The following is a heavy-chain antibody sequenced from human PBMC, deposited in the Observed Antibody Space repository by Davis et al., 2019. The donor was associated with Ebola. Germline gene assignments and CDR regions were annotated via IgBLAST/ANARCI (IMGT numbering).Heavy chain of an antibody. CDR1: GGSISSSSYY. D-gene: IGHD3-10*01. CDR3: ARDGVSGAGSGFDY. V-gene: IGHV4-39*07. Sequence: SETLSLTCTVSGGSISSSSYYWGWIRQPPGKGLEWIGRIYPSGTTNYNPSLKSRVTMSVDTSKNQFSLKLTSLTAADTAVYYCARDGVSGAGSGFDYWGQGTLVTVSS. CDR2: IYPSGTT. J-gene: IGHJ4*02.